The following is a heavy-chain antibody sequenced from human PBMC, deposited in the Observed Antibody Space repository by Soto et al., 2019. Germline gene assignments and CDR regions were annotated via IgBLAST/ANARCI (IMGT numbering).Heavy chain of an antibody. CDR1: GYTFTSYD. Sequence: QVQLVQSGAEVKKPGASVKVSCKASGYTFTSYDINWVRQATGQGLEWMGWMNPNSGNTGYAQKFQGRVTMTSNTSISTDYMALSSLRSEATAVYYCARSTNDYGDRHWGQGTLVTVSS. J-gene: IGHJ4*02. CDR2: MNPNSGNT. D-gene: IGHD4-17*01. CDR3: ARSTNDYGDRH. V-gene: IGHV1-8*01.